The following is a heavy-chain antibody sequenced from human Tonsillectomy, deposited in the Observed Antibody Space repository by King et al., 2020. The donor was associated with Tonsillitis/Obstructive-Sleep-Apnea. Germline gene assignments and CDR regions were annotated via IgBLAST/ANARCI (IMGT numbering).Heavy chain of an antibody. V-gene: IGHV3-7*01. Sequence: VQLVESGGGLVQPGGSLRLSCAASGFTFSSYWMSWVRQAPGKGLEWVANIKQDGSEKYYVDSVKGRFTIPRDNAKNSLYLQMNSLRAEDTAVYYCAKTAYGGRLSLDAFDIWGQGTMVTVAS. D-gene: IGHD4-23*01. CDR2: IKQDGSEK. J-gene: IGHJ3*02. CDR1: GFTFSSYW. CDR3: AKTAYGGRLSLDAFDI.